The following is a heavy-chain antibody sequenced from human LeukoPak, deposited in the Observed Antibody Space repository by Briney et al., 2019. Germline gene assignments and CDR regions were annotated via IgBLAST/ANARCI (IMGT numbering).Heavy chain of an antibody. V-gene: IGHV3-64D*09. D-gene: IGHD6-13*01. J-gene: IGHJ6*02. CDR3: VKAPGIAAAVTHMDV. CDR2: ISSNGDST. Sequence: GDSLRLSCSASGFTFSSYAMHWVRQAPGKGLEYASAISSNGDSTYYADSVKSRFTISRDNSKNTLYLQMSSLRAEDTAVYYCVKAPGIAAAVTHMDVWGQGTTV. CDR1: GFTFSSYA.